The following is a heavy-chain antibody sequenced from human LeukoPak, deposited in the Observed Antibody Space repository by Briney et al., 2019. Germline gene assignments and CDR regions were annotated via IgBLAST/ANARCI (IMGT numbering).Heavy chain of an antibody. J-gene: IGHJ4*02. Sequence: ASQTLSLTCAVSGGSISSGGYSWSWIRQPPGKGLEWIGYIYHSGSTYYNPSLKSRVTISVDRSKNQFSLKLSSVTAADTAVYYCARGGDSSGFYYYIDYWGQGTLVTVSS. CDR1: GGSISSGGYS. V-gene: IGHV4-30-2*01. CDR3: ARGGDSSGFYYYIDY. CDR2: IYHSGST. D-gene: IGHD3-22*01.